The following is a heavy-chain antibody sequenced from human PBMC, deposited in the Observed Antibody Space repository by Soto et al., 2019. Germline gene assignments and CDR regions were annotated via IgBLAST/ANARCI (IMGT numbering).Heavy chain of an antibody. CDR1: GGIFSTYA. CDR3: ARDRDDYGSGNYYNRIDF. V-gene: IGHV1-69*13. Sequence: ASVKVSCKASGGIFSTYAISWLRQAPGQGLEWMGGIIPIFGTPNYAQRFQGRVTITADESTSTAYMELSRLRSEDTAVYYCARDRDDYGSGNYYNRIDFWGQGTLVTVSS. D-gene: IGHD3-10*01. J-gene: IGHJ4*02. CDR2: IIPIFGTP.